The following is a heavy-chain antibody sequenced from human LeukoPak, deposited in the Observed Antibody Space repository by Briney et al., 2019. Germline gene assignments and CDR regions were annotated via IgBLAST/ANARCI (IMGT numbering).Heavy chain of an antibody. CDR3: AKGEGYSSSWD. D-gene: IGHD6-13*01. Sequence: PGGSLRLSCAASGFTFSSYAMHWVRQAPGKGLEWVAVISYDGSNKYYADSVKGRFTISRDNSKNTLYLQMNSLRAEDTAVYYCAKGEGYSSSWDWGQGTLVTVSS. CDR2: ISYDGSNK. J-gene: IGHJ4*02. CDR1: GFTFSSYA. V-gene: IGHV3-30-3*01.